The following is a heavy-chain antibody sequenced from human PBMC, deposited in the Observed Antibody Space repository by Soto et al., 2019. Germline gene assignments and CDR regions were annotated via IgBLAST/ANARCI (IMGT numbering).Heavy chain of an antibody. CDR1: GLTFSSYA. J-gene: IGHJ4*02. CDR2: IGYDGRNK. Sequence: GGSLRLSCAASGLTFSSYAMHWVRQAPGKGLEWVAVIGYDGRNKYYADSVKGRFTISRDNSKNTLYLQMNSLRIEDTAVYYCCLPSVLSPLHYWGQGTLVTVSS. CDR3: CLPSVLSPLHY. V-gene: IGHV3-30*04. D-gene: IGHD3-16*01.